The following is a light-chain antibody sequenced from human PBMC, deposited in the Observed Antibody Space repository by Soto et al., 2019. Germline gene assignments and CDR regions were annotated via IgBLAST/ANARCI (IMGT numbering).Light chain of an antibody. V-gene: IGKV3-20*01. CDR2: GAS. Sequence: VLTQAPVTLSLSPGERATLSCRASQSVSSSYLAWYQQKPGHAPRLLIHGASSRATGIPDRFSGSGSGTVFTLTISRLEHEYFAVYCRQHYSRSPWTFGQGTKVDI. J-gene: IGKJ1*01. CDR1: QSVSSSY. CDR3: QHYSRSPWT.